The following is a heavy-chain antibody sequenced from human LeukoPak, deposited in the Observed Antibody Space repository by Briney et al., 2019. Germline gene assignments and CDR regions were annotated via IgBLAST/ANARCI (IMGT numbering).Heavy chain of an antibody. Sequence: SETLSLTCGVSGGSISSTNWWSWVRQPPGQGLEWIGEISLTGETNYNPSLKSRVTIAVDTSKNQFSLKLSSVTAADTAVYYCTRENRPFCPFAFWGQGVLVTVSS. CDR2: ISLTGET. D-gene: IGHD2/OR15-2a*01. J-gene: IGHJ4*02. CDR3: TRENRPFCPFAF. CDR1: GGSISSTNW. V-gene: IGHV4-4*02.